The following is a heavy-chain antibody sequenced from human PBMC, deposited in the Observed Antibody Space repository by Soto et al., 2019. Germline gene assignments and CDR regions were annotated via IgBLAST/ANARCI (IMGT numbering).Heavy chain of an antibody. CDR2: ISWDSSTI. CDR3: VQGSYPTMVTPLDH. CDR1: GFTFDNCG. V-gene: IGHV3-9*01. D-gene: IGHD3-16*02. Sequence: EVQLVESGGGLVQPARSLRLSCAASGFTFDNCGMHWVRQAPGKGLAWVAGISWDSSTIGYADSVKGRFIISRDDAKNSLYLQMDSLRGEDTALYYCVQGSYPTMVTPLDHWGQGIQVIVSS. J-gene: IGHJ4*02.